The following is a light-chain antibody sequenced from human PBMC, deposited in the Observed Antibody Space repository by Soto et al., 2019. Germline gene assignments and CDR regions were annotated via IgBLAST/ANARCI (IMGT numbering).Light chain of an antibody. J-gene: IGLJ2*01. V-gene: IGLV3-1*01. CDR1: KLGDKY. CDR2: QDS. CDR3: QAWDSSIDVV. Sequence: SYELTQPPSVSVSPGQTASITCSGDKLGDKYACWYQQKPGQSPVLVIYQDSKRPSGIPERFSGSNSGNTATLTISGTQAMDEADYYCQAWDSSIDVVFGGGTKLTGL.